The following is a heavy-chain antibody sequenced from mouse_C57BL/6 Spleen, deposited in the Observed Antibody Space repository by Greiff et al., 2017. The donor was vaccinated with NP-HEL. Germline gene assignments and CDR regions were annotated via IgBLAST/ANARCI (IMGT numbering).Heavy chain of an antibody. CDR2: IRNKANNHAT. CDR1: GFTFSDAW. D-gene: IGHD2-5*01. Sequence: EVQLVESGGGLVQPGGSMKLSCAASGFTFSDAWMAWVRQSPEKGLEWVAEIRNKANNHATYYDESVKGRFTISRDDSKSSVYLQMNSLRAEDTGIYYCTRRSYSNYGGFAYWGQGTLVTVSA. V-gene: IGHV6-6*01. J-gene: IGHJ3*01. CDR3: TRRSYSNYGGFAY.